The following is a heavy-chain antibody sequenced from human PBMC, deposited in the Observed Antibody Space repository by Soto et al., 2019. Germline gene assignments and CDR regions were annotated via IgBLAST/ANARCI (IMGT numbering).Heavy chain of an antibody. D-gene: IGHD3-10*01. Sequence: SETLSLTCTVSGGSISSGFYYWSWIRQHPGKGLEWIGYIYYSGSTYYNPSLKSRVTISVDTSKNQFSLKLSSVTAADTAVYYCARGSREAAKRWFVYYYGMDVWGQGTTVTVSS. V-gene: IGHV4-31*03. CDR1: GGSISSGFYY. CDR2: IYYSGST. CDR3: ARGSREAAKRWFVYYYGMDV. J-gene: IGHJ6*02.